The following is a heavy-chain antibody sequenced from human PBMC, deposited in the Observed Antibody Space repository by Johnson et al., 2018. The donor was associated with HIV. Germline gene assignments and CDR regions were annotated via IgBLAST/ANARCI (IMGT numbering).Heavy chain of an antibody. J-gene: IGHJ3*02. Sequence: MLLVESGGGLVQPGGSLRLSCAASGFTFSSYWMSWVRQAPGNGLEWVANIKQDGSEKYYVDSVKGRFTISRDNAKNLLYLQMNSLRAEDTAVYYCAREARSERSAVAVSDAFDIWGQGTMVTVSS. V-gene: IGHV3-7*01. CDR1: GFTFSSYW. CDR3: AREARSERSAVAVSDAFDI. CDR2: IKQDGSEK. D-gene: IGHD6-19*01.